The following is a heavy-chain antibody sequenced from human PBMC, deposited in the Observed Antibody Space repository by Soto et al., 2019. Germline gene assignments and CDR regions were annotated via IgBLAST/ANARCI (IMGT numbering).Heavy chain of an antibody. CDR1: GFTFSSYG. Sequence: GGSLRLACAASGFTFSSYGMHWVRQAPGKGLEWVAVIWYDGSNKYYADSVKGRFTISRDNSKNTLYLQMNSLRAEDTAVYYCAGGRLLPPPAKYGMDVWGQGTTVTVSS. CDR2: IWYDGSNK. CDR3: AGGRLLPPPAKYGMDV. V-gene: IGHV3-33*01. J-gene: IGHJ6*02. D-gene: IGHD4-17*01.